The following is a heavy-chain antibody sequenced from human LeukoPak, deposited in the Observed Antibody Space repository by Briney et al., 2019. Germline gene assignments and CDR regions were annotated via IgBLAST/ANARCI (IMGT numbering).Heavy chain of an antibody. D-gene: IGHD2-21*01. V-gene: IGHV4-38-2*01. CDR1: GYSISSGYY. CDR3: ARHGGSYCGGDCYSFSGAFDI. CDR2: IYHSGST. J-gene: IGHJ3*02. Sequence: VTPSETLSLTCAVSGYSISSGYYWGWIRQPPGKGLEWIGSIYHSGSTYYNPSLKSRVTISVDTSKNQFSLKLSSVTAADTAVYYCARHGGSYCGGDCYSFSGAFDIWGQGTMVTVSS.